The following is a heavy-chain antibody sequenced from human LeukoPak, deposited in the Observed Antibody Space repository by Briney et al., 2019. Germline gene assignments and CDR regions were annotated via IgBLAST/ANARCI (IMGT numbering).Heavy chain of an antibody. J-gene: IGHJ4*02. CDR3: AKADDSSGYFPH. Sequence: PGRCLRLSCAASGFTFDVYAMHWVRQAPGRGLEWVSGISWNSGSIGYADSVKGRFTIPRDNAKNSLYLQMNRLRAEDTALYYCAKADDSSGYFPHWGQRTLVTVSS. V-gene: IGHV3-9*01. CDR2: ISWNSGSI. CDR1: GFTFDVYA. D-gene: IGHD3-22*01.